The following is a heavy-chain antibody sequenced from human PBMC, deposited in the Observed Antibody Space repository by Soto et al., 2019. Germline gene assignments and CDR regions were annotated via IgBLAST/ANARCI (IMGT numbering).Heavy chain of an antibody. D-gene: IGHD2-2*01. CDR1: GFVFSDYA. CDR3: ASVPIWCGSSSCYTEGFDS. J-gene: IGHJ4*02. CDR2: ISAGGSDT. Sequence: EVQLLDSGGGWVQPGGSLRLSCVASGFVFSDYAMSWFRQAPGKGLEWVSAISAGGSDTYYADSVKGRFTVSRVNSKKTLYLQMNTLRAEDTAIYYCASVPIWCGSSSCYTEGFDSWGQGTLVTVSS. V-gene: IGHV3-23*01.